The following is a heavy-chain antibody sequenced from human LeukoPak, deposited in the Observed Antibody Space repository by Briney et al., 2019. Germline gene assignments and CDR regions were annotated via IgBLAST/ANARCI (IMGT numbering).Heavy chain of an antibody. CDR3: ASVDKLRFLEWLSKRHDY. CDR1: GGTLSSYT. J-gene: IGHJ4*02. D-gene: IGHD3-3*01. Sequence: ASVKVSCKASGGTLSSYTISWVRQAPGQGLEWMGRIIPILGIANYAQKFQGRVTITADKSTSTAYMELSSLRSEDTAVYYCASVDKLRFLEWLSKRHDYWGQGTLVTVSS. V-gene: IGHV1-69*02. CDR2: IIPILGIA.